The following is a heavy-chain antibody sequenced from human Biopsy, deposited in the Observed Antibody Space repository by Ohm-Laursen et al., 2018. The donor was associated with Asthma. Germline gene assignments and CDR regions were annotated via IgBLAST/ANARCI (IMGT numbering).Heavy chain of an antibody. CDR1: GGTFSNFA. V-gene: IGHV1-69*13. D-gene: IGHD6-19*01. J-gene: IGHJ6*02. Sequence: SVKASCKVPGGTFSNFAISWVRQAPGQGLEWLGGIMTVFGTTNHAQKFQGRVTITADESTSTAYMEVTSLRSEDTAIYYCARCQVGYSSGWSLLLKKIYYSGMDVWGQGTAVPVSS. CDR2: IMTVFGTT. CDR3: ARCQVGYSSGWSLLLKKIYYSGMDV.